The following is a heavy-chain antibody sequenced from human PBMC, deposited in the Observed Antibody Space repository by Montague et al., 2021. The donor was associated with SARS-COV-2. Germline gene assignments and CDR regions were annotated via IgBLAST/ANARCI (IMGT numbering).Heavy chain of an antibody. CDR2: ISISISYI. J-gene: IGHJ4*02. D-gene: IGHD4-17*01. CDR1: GFTFSSYS. V-gene: IGHV3-21*01. Sequence: SLRLSCAASGFTFSSYSMNLVRQAPGKGLEWVSSISISISYIYYADSXXGRFTISRDNAKNSLYLQMNSLRAEDTAVYYCARDLTEDYGDAGFDYWGQGTLVTVSS. CDR3: ARDLTEDYGDAGFDY.